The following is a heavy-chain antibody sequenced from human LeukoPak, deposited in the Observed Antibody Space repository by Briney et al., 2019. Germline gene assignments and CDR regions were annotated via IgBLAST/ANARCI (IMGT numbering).Heavy chain of an antibody. D-gene: IGHD3-22*01. CDR3: ARGGNYDSSGYILSWFDP. Sequence: PSETLSLTCTVSGGSISSGSYYWSWIWQPAGKGLEWIGRIYTSGSTNYNPSLKSRVTISVDTSKNQFSLKLSSVTAADTAVYYCARGGNYDSSGYILSWFDPWGQGTLVTVSS. CDR1: GGSISSGSYY. V-gene: IGHV4-61*02. CDR2: IYTSGST. J-gene: IGHJ5*02.